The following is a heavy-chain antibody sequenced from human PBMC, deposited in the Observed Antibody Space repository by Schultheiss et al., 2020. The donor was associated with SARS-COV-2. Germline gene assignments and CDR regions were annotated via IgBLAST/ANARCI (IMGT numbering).Heavy chain of an antibody. Sequence: GGSLRLSCAASGFTFSSYEMNWVRQAPGKGLEWVSYISSSGSTIYYADSVKGRFTISRDNAKNSLYLQMNSLRAEDTAVYYCARALKGHWFDPWGQGTLGTVSS. CDR2: ISSSGSTI. CDR3: ARALKGHWFDP. J-gene: IGHJ5*02. V-gene: IGHV3-48*03. D-gene: IGHD3-16*01. CDR1: GFTFSSYE.